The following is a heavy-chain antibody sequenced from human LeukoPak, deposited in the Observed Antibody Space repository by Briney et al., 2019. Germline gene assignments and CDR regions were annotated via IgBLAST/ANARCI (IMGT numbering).Heavy chain of an antibody. CDR2: IRYDGNNK. CDR1: GFTFSTYG. V-gene: IGHV3-30*02. Sequence: GGSLRLSCAASGFTFSTYGMHWVRQAPGKGLEWVAFIRYDGNNKYYADSVKGRLTTSRDNSKNTLYLQMNSLRAEDTAVYYCAKDRGRGSPLDYWGQGTLVIVSS. J-gene: IGHJ4*02. D-gene: IGHD1-26*01. CDR3: AKDRGRGSPLDY.